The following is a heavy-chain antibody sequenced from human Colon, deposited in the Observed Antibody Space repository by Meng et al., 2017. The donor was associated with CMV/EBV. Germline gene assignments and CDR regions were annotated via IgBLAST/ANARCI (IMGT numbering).Heavy chain of an antibody. CDR1: GVSVTSGAYH. CDR3: TKSRSSTPGIVDD. J-gene: IGHJ4*02. D-gene: IGHD2/OR15-2a*01. V-gene: IGHV4-61*08. Sequence: QVQLKESGPGLVKPSETLSLTCIVSGVSVTSGAYHWSWIRQSPGKGLEWIGYIYDTGITIYNPSLKSRVTIFLETSKNQFSLNLNSMTTADTAVYYCTKSRSSTPGIVDDWGQGTLVTVSS. CDR2: IYDTGIT.